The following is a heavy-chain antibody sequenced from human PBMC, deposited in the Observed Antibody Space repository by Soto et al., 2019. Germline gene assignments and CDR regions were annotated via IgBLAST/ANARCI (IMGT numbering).Heavy chain of an antibody. Sequence: EVKLVESGGGLVQPGGSLRLSCAVSGFTLGDYYIDWVRQAQGKGLEWLARSRDKANSFNTDYAASVKGRLSISRDDSESSVFLQLNSLITEDTALYYCARTKSYGAYDVWGQGTVVIVSS. J-gene: IGHJ3*01. CDR3: ARTKSYGAYDV. CDR2: SRDKANSFNT. CDR1: GFTLGDYY. V-gene: IGHV3-72*01. D-gene: IGHD3-10*01.